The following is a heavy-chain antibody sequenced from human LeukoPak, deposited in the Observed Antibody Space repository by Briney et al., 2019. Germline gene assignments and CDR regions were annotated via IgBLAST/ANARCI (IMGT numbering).Heavy chain of an antibody. V-gene: IGHV1-69*05. D-gene: IGHD1-7*01. Sequence: SVKVSCKASGGTFSSYAISWVRQAPGQGLEWMGGIIPIFGTASYAQKFQGRVTMTRDTSTSTVYMELSSLRSEDTAAYYCARAIGITGTSAPDYWGQGTLVTVSS. J-gene: IGHJ4*02. CDR2: IIPIFGTA. CDR3: ARAIGITGTSAPDY. CDR1: GGTFSSYA.